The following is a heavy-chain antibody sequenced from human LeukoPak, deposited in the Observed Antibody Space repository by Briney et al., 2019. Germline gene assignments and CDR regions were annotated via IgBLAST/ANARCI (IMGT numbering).Heavy chain of an antibody. D-gene: IGHD6-19*01. V-gene: IGHV1-18*04. CDR1: GYTFTSYG. J-gene: IGHJ6*04. CDR2: ISAYNGNT. Sequence: ASVKVSCKASGYTFTSYGISWVRQAPGQGLEWMGWISAYNGNTNYAQKLQGRVTMTTDTSTSTAYMELRSLRSDDTAVYYRARDRGEQWLVPSYYYGMDVWGKGTTVTVSS. CDR3: ARDRGEQWLVPSYYYGMDV.